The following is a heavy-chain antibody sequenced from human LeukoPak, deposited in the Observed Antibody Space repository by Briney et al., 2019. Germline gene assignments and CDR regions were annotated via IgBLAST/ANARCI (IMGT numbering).Heavy chain of an antibody. CDR3: ARGSQLPPFYYYYGMDV. J-gene: IGHJ6*02. CDR1: GFTFSSYA. Sequence: EGSLRLSCAASGFTFSSYAMHWVRQAPGKGLEWVAVISYDGSNKYYADSVKGRFTISRDNSKNTLYLQMNSLRAEDTAVYYCARGSQLPPFYYYYGMDVWGQGTTVTVSS. D-gene: IGHD2-2*01. V-gene: IGHV3-30-3*01. CDR2: ISYDGSNK.